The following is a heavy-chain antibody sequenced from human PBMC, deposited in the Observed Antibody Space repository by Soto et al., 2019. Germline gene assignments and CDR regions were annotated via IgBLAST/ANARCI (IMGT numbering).Heavy chain of an antibody. J-gene: IGHJ5*02. CDR2: IFPSDSDT. Sequence: PGESLKISCRTSGYRFTSYWIAWVRQMPGKGLEWMGIIFPSDSDTRYSPSFQGQVTISADRSTSTVFLQWASLKASDTAVYFCARKDKSAYFNCFDPWGQGTLVTVS. CDR3: ARKDKSAYFNCFDP. V-gene: IGHV5-51*01. D-gene: IGHD3-16*01. CDR1: GYRFTSYW.